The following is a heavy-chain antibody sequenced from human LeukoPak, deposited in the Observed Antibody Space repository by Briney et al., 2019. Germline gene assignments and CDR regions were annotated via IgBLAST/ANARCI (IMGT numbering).Heavy chain of an antibody. D-gene: IGHD3-22*01. V-gene: IGHV4-61*02. CDR3: ARDHSGYFPAFDY. Sequence: PSQTLSLTCTVSGGSITSGNYYWNWIRQPAGKGLEWIGRINTSGYTNYNPSLKSRVTISVDTSKNQFSLRLSSVTAADTAVYYCARDHSGYFPAFDYWAREPWSSSPQ. CDR2: INTSGYT. CDR1: GGSITSGNYY. J-gene: IGHJ4*02.